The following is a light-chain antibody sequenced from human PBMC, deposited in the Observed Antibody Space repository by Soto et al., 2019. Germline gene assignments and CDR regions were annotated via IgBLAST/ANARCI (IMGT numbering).Light chain of an antibody. CDR3: QQRANWPPIT. J-gene: IGKJ5*01. Sequence: EVVLTQSPATLSLSPGESATLSCRASQSITDFVAWYQQTPGQAPRLLIYDASNRAAGIPARFSGSGSGTDFTLTISSLEPEDFAVYYCQQRANWPPITFGQGTRLEIK. CDR2: DAS. CDR1: QSITDF. V-gene: IGKV3-11*01.